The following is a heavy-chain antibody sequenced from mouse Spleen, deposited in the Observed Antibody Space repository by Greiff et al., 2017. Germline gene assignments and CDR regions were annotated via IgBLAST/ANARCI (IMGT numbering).Heavy chain of an antibody. CDR1: GYSFTDYN. V-gene: IGHV1-39*01. CDR2: INPNYGTT. CDR3: ARSGKDDWYFDV. J-gene: IGHJ1*01. D-gene: IGHD1-3*01. Sequence: EVKLVESGPELVKPGASVKISCKASGYSFTDYNMNWVKQSNGKSLEWIGVINPNYGTTSYNQKFKDKATLTVDKSSSTAYMQLNSLTSEDSAVYYCARSGKDDWYFDVWGAGTTVTVSS.